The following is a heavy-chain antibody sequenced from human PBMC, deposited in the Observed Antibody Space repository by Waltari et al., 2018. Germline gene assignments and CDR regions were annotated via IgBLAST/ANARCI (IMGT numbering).Heavy chain of an antibody. CDR3: ARGPGATTWFDP. D-gene: IGHD1-26*01. J-gene: IGHJ5*02. CDR1: GGSISSGDYY. CDR2: IYYSGST. Sequence: QESGPGLVKPSQTLSLTCTVSGGSISSGDYYWSWIRQPTGKGLEWIGYIYYSGSTYYNPSLKSRVTISVDTSKNQFSLKLSSVTAADTAVYYCARGPGATTWFDPWGQGTLVTVSS. V-gene: IGHV4-30-4*08.